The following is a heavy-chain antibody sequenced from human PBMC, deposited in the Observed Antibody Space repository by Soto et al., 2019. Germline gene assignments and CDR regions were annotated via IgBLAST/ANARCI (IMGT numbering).Heavy chain of an antibody. CDR3: ARALSNYYYYGIDV. J-gene: IGHJ6*01. CDR1: GYIFINYY. Sequence: ASVKVSCKASGYIFINYYMHWVRQAPGQGLEWMGIINPNGGSTSNSQKFQGRVTLTTDTSTSTVFMELSSLRSEDTAVYYCARALSNYYYYGIDVWGQGTTVTVSS. CDR2: INPNGGST. D-gene: IGHD3-3*02. V-gene: IGHV1-46*01.